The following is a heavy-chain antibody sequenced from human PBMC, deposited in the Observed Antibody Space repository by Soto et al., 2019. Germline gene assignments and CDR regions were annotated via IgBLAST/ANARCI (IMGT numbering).Heavy chain of an antibody. V-gene: IGHV3-7*01. CDR3: AREGNYDFWSGYYFSYGMDV. CDR2: IKQDGSEK. D-gene: IGHD3-3*01. Sequence: GGSLRLSCAASGFTFSSYWMSWVRQAPGKGLEWVANIKQDGSEKYYVDSVKGRFTISRDSAKNSLYLQMNSLRAEDTAVHYCAREGNYDFWSGYYFSYGMDVWGQGTTVTVSS. J-gene: IGHJ6*02. CDR1: GFTFSSYW.